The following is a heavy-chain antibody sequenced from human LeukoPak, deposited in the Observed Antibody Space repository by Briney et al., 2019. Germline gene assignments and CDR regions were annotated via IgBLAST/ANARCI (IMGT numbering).Heavy chain of an antibody. CDR2: IRYDGSNK. CDR1: GFSFSDYG. Sequence: PGGSLRLSCGASGFSFSDYGMHWVRQAPGKGLEWVAFIRYDGSNKYYADSVKGRFTISRDNSKNTLYLQMNSLRAEDTAVYYCAKGAVAGTRGHWYFDLWGRGTLVTVSS. D-gene: IGHD6-19*01. J-gene: IGHJ2*01. V-gene: IGHV3-30*02. CDR3: AKGAVAGTRGHWYFDL.